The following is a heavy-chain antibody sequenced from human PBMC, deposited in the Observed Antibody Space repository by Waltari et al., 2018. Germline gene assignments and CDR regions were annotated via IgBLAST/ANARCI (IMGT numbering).Heavy chain of an antibody. D-gene: IGHD1-1*01. CDR3: ASLTGSNNWSFDF. CDR2: IYPGESNT. Sequence: MPGKGLKWMGIIYPGESNTRYSPSFQGQVTISADKSISTAYLQWSSLKASDTAMYYCASLTGSNNWSFDFWGQGTLVTVSS. V-gene: IGHV5-51*01. J-gene: IGHJ4*02.